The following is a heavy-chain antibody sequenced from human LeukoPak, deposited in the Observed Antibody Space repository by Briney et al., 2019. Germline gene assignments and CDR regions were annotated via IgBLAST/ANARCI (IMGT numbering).Heavy chain of an antibody. CDR2: INHSGST. D-gene: IGHD2-21*01. J-gene: IGHJ4*02. V-gene: IGHV4-34*01. Sequence: PSETLSLTCAVYGGSFSGYYWSWIRQPPGKGLEWIGEINHSGSTNYNPSLKSRVTISVDTSKNQFSLKLSSVTAADTAVYYCARLIGESLFDYWGQGTLVTVSS. CDR1: GGSFSGYY. CDR3: ARLIGESLFDY.